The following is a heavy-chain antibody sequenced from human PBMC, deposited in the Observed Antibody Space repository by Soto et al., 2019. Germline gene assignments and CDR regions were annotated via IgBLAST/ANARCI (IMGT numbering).Heavy chain of an antibody. CDR2: IYYSGST. Sequence: TSETLSLTCTVSGGSISSSSYYWGWIRQPPGKGLEWIGSIYYSGSTYYNPSLKSRVTISVDTSKNQFSLKLSSVTAADTAVYYCARHAPNYDILTGYFPAIYYFDYWGQGTLVTVSS. J-gene: IGHJ4*02. CDR3: ARHAPNYDILTGYFPAIYYFDY. V-gene: IGHV4-39*01. D-gene: IGHD3-9*01. CDR1: GGSISSSSYY.